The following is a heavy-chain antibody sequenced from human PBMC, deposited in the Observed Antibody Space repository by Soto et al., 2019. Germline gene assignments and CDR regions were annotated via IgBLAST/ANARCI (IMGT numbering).Heavy chain of an antibody. CDR3: AREGKQQLVYFDY. CDR2: INHSGST. J-gene: IGHJ4*02. V-gene: IGHV4-34*01. CDR1: GGSFSGYY. D-gene: IGHD6-13*01. Sequence: QVQLQQWGAGLLKPSETLSLTCAVYGGSFSGYYWSWIRQPPGTGLEWIGEINHSGSTNYNPSLKSRVTISVDTSKNQFSLKLSSVTAADTAVYYCAREGKQQLVYFDYWGQGTLVTVSS.